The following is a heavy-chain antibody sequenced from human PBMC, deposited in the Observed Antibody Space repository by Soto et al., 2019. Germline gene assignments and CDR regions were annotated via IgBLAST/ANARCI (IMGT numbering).Heavy chain of an antibody. V-gene: IGHV4-31*03. J-gene: IGHJ4*02. CDR2: IYYSGST. CDR3: ATPLGPYESSGYNLAY. CDR1: GGSISNAGYY. D-gene: IGHD3-22*01. Sequence: SETLSLTCTVSGGSISNAGYYWSWIRQHPGKGLEWSGYIYYSGSTYYNPSLKSRVTISVDTSKNQFSLKLTSVTAADTAVYYGATPLGPYESSGYNLAYWGQGTLITVS.